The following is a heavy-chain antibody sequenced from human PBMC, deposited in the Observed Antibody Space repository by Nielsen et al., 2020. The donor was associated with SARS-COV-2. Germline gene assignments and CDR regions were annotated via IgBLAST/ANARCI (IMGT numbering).Heavy chain of an antibody. Sequence: WIRQPPGKGLEWVAVISYDGSNKYYADSVKGRFTISRDNSKNTLYLQMNSLRAEDTAVYYCAKAITMVRGVTPYYYYGMDVWGQGTTVTVSS. J-gene: IGHJ6*02. CDR3: AKAITMVRGVTPYYYYGMDV. D-gene: IGHD3-10*01. CDR2: ISYDGSNK. V-gene: IGHV3-30*18.